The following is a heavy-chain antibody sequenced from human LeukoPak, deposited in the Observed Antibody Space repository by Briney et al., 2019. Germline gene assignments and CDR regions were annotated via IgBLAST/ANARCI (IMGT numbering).Heavy chain of an antibody. J-gene: IGHJ4*02. CDR2: ISGSGGTT. CDR1: GFTFSDYA. Sequence: PGGPLRLSCAASGFTFSDYAMSWVRQAPGTGLEWVSTISGSGGTTYYADSVKGRFTISRDNSKNTLYLQMNSLRAEDTAVYYCARVSRWEHLDYWGQGTLVTVSS. D-gene: IGHD1-26*01. V-gene: IGHV3-23*01. CDR3: ARVSRWEHLDY.